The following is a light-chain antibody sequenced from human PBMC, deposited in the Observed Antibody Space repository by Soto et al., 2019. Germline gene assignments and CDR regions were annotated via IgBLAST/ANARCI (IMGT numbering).Light chain of an antibody. Sequence: EIVLTQSPGTLSLSPGERATLSCRASQSVSTSYLAWYQQKPGQAPRLLIYGTSSRATAIADRFSGSGSGIDFTLTISRLEPEDFAVYYCQQYGSSPTFGQGTKVEIK. CDR1: QSVSTSY. CDR3: QQYGSSPT. CDR2: GTS. J-gene: IGKJ1*01. V-gene: IGKV3-20*01.